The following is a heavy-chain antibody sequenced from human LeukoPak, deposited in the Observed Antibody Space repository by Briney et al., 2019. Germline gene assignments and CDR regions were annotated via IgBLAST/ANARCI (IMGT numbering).Heavy chain of an antibody. Sequence: SETLSLTCTVSGGSISSSSYYWSWIRQPPGKGLEWIGYIYYSGSTYYNPSLKSRVTISVDTSKNQFSLKLSSVTAADTAVYYCARASRGLLGYWGQGTLVTVSS. CDR2: IYYSGST. CDR1: GGSISSSSYY. D-gene: IGHD3-10*01. CDR3: ARASRGLLGY. V-gene: IGHV4-30-4*01. J-gene: IGHJ4*02.